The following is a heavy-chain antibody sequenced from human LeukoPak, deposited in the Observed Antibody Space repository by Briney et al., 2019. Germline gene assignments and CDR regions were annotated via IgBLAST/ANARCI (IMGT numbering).Heavy chain of an antibody. CDR2: INPSGGST. Sequence: ASVKVSCKASGYTLTSSYMPWVRQAPGQGLEWMGIINPSGGSTSYAQKFQGRVTMTRDTSTSTVYVELSSLRSEDTAVYYCARVERNYDILDGYFDDWGQGTLVTVSS. J-gene: IGHJ4*02. D-gene: IGHD3-9*01. CDR1: GYTLTSSY. CDR3: ARVERNYDILDGYFDD. V-gene: IGHV1-46*01.